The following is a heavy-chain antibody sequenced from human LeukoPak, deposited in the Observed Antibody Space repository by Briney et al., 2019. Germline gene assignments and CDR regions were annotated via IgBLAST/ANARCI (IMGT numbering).Heavy chain of an antibody. CDR3: ARAQRFLEWSPRGY. J-gene: IGHJ4*02. D-gene: IGHD3-3*01. CDR1: GGTFSSYA. CDR2: IIPIFGTA. V-gene: IGHV1-69*13. Sequence: RASVKVSCKASGGTFSSYAISWVRQAPGQGLEWMGGIIPIFGTANYAQKFQGRVTITADESTSTAYMELSSLRSEDTAVYYCARAQRFLEWSPRGYWGQGTLVTVSS.